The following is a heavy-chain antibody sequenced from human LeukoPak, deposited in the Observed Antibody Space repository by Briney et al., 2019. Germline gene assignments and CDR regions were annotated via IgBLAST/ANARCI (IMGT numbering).Heavy chain of an antibody. CDR2: IYYSGSS. V-gene: IGHV4-61*01. J-gene: IGHJ4*02. CDR3: ARLRDLYNIFDY. D-gene: IGHD1-1*01. Sequence: SETLSLTCSVSGDSVSSSNSYWSWIRQPPGKGLEWIGYIYYSGSSNYNPSLKSRVTISVDTSKNQFSLKLSSVTAADTAVYYCARLRDLYNIFDYWGQGTLVTVSS. CDR1: GDSVSSSNSY.